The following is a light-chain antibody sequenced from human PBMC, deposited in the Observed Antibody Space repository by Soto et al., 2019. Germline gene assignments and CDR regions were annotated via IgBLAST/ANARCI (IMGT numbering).Light chain of an antibody. J-gene: IGKJ1*01. Sequence: DIQMTQSPSTLSASVGDRVTITCRASQSISSWLAWYQQKPGKAPKLLIYDASSLESGVPSRFSGSGSGTEFTLTISSLQPDDFAVYYCQQYNNWPWTFGQGTKVDNK. CDR2: DAS. V-gene: IGKV1-5*01. CDR3: QQYNNWPWT. CDR1: QSISSW.